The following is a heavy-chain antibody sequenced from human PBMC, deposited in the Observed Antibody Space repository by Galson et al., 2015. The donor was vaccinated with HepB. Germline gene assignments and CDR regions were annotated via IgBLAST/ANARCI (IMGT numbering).Heavy chain of an antibody. CDR1: GYTLTKYA. CDR2: ISGYSGNT. J-gene: IGHJ4*02. CDR3: ARVKGCSSTSCPGGYFDY. Sequence: SCKASGYTLTKYAISWVRQAPGQGLEWMGWISGYSGNTYYAQKLQGRVTMTTDTSTSTAYMELRSLTSDDTAVYYCARVKGCSSTSCPGGYFDYWGQGTLVTVSS. D-gene: IGHD2-2*01. V-gene: IGHV1-18*01.